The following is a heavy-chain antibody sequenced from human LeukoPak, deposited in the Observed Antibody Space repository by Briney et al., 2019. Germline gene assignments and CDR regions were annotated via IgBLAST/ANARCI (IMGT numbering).Heavy chain of an antibody. CDR2: IYYSGST. V-gene: IGHV4-39*07. D-gene: IGHD3-3*01. Sequence: SETLSLTCTVSGGSISSSSYYWGWIRQPPGKGLEWIGSIYYSGSTYYNPSLKSRVTISVDTSKNQFSLKLSSVTAADTAVYYCARARRDFWSRGAFDYWGQGTLVTVSS. CDR1: GGSISSSSYY. CDR3: ARARRDFWSRGAFDY. J-gene: IGHJ4*02.